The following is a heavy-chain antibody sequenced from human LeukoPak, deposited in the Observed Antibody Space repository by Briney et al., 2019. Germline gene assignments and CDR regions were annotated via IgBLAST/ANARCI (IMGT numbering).Heavy chain of an antibody. D-gene: IGHD6-25*01. CDR3: SSGPYFDY. J-gene: IGHJ4*02. Sequence: SETLSLTCAVYGGSFSGYYWSWIRQPPGKGLEWIGEINHSGSTNYNPSLKSRVTISVDTSKNQFSLKPSSVTAADTAVYFCSSGPYFDYWGQGTLVTVSS. V-gene: IGHV4-34*01. CDR2: INHSGST. CDR1: GGSFSGYY.